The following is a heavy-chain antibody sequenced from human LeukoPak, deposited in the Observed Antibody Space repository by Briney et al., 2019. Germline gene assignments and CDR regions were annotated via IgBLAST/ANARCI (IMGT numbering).Heavy chain of an antibody. D-gene: IGHD6-6*01. CDR3: ARGSSSEGWFDP. CDR1: GGTFSSYA. J-gene: IGHJ5*02. Sequence: ASVKVSRKASGGTFSSYAISWVRQAPGQGLQWMGRIIPFLGVANYAQKFQGRVTFTADKSMSTAYMEFSSLRSEDTAVYYCARGSSSEGWFDPWGQGTLVTVSS. V-gene: IGHV1-69*04. CDR2: IIPFLGVA.